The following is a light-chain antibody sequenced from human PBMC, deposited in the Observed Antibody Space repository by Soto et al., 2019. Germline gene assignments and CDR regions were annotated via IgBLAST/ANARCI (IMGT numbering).Light chain of an antibody. V-gene: IGKV3-20*01. CDR3: QQYDSSPIT. CDR2: GAS. CDR1: QSVTSTY. J-gene: IGKJ5*01. Sequence: EIVLTQSPGTLSLSPGERATLSCRASQSVTSTYLAWYQQKPGQAPRLLIYGASSRATGIPDRFSGSGSGKDFTLTISRLDPEDFAVYYCQQYDSSPITFGQETRLEIK.